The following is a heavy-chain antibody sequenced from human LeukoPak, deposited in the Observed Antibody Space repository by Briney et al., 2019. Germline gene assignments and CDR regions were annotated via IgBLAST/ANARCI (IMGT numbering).Heavy chain of an antibody. V-gene: IGHV3-7*03. CDR1: GFTFSSYW. CDR2: INKDGGEK. Sequence: RSGGSLRLSCAASGFTFSSYWMSWVRQAPGKGLEWVANINKDGGEKYYVDSVKGRFTISRDNAKNSLYLQMNSLRAEDTALYYCAKVWSAYPKWFDAWGQGTLVTVSS. CDR3: AKVWSAYPKWFDA. J-gene: IGHJ5*02. D-gene: IGHD3-3*01.